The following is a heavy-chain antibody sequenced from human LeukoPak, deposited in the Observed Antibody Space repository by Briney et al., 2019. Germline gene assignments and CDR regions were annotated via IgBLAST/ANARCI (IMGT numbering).Heavy chain of an antibody. D-gene: IGHD2-2*01. CDR1: GFTVSSNY. CDR3: ARMYQSYYFDC. Sequence: GGSLRLSCAASGFTVSSNYMSWVRQGQGKGLEWVSVIYSGGSTYYADSVKGRFTISRDNSKNTLYLQMDSQRAEDTAVYYCARMYQSYYFDCWGQGTLVTVSS. CDR2: IYSGGST. V-gene: IGHV3-53*01. J-gene: IGHJ4*02.